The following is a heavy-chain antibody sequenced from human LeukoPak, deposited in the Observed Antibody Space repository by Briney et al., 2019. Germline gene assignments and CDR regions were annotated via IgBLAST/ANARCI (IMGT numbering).Heavy chain of an antibody. D-gene: IGHD6-13*01. CDR1: GFTFSSYG. CDR3: AKSRSSSFQFDY. V-gene: IGHV3-30*18. Sequence: GGSLRLSCAASGFTFSSYGMHWVCQAPGKGLEWVAVISYDGSNKYYADSVKGRFTISRDNSKNTLYLQMNSLRAEDTAVYYCAKSRSSSFQFDYWGQGTLVTVSS. J-gene: IGHJ4*02. CDR2: ISYDGSNK.